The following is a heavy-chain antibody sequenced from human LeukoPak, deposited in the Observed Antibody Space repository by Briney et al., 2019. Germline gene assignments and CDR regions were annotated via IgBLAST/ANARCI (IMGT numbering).Heavy chain of an antibody. V-gene: IGHV3-66*01. Sequence: GGSLRLSCVASGITVSSNYLSWVRQAPGKGLEWVSVIYSDGITYYADSVKGRFTISRDNSKNSLYLQMNSLRAEDTAVYYCARDLGIGYCSGGSCYSSGYWGQGTLVTVSS. CDR2: IYSDGIT. CDR1: GITVSSNY. J-gene: IGHJ4*02. D-gene: IGHD2-15*01. CDR3: ARDLGIGYCSGGSCYSSGY.